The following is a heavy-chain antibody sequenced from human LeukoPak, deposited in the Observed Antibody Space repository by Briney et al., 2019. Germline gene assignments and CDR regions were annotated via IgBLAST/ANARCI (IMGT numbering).Heavy chain of an antibody. CDR3: ARLIAAAGSYYFDY. CDR2: IYPGDSDT. J-gene: IGHJ4*02. D-gene: IGHD6-13*01. Sequence: GESLKISCKGSGYSFTIYWIGWVHQMPGKGLEWMGIIYPGDSDTRYSPSFQGQVTISADKSISTAYLQWSSLKASDTAMYCCARLIAAAGSYYFDYWGQGTLVTVSS. CDR1: GYSFTIYW. V-gene: IGHV5-51*07.